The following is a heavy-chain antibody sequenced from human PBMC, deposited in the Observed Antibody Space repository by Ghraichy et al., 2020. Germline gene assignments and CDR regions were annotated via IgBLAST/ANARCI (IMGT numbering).Heavy chain of an antibody. CDR2: VYFRGSP. V-gene: IGHV4-39*07. Sequence: SQTLSLTCRVSGGSISTTRNEWAWIRQPPGKGLEWIGNVYFRGSPYYNPSLPSRVTISVDTSKDQFSLRLDSVTAADTALYYCARVNTLVRGGRGWFDPWGQGTLVIVSS. CDR1: GGSISTTRNE. CDR3: ARVNTLVRGGRGWFDP. D-gene: IGHD3-10*01. J-gene: IGHJ5*02.